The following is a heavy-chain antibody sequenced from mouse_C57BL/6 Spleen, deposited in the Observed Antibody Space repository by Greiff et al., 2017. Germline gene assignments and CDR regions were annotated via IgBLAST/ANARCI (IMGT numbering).Heavy chain of an antibody. CDR1: GYTFTDYN. D-gene: IGHD1-1*01. Sequence: EVQLQQSGPELVKPGASVKMSCKASGYTFTDYNMDWVKQSHGKSLEWIGDINPNNGGTIYNQKFKGKATLTVDKSSSTAYMELRSLTSEDTAVYYCARGGYYGSSYYAMDYWGQGTSVTVSS. V-gene: IGHV1-18*01. J-gene: IGHJ4*01. CDR3: ARGGYYGSSYYAMDY. CDR2: INPNNGGT.